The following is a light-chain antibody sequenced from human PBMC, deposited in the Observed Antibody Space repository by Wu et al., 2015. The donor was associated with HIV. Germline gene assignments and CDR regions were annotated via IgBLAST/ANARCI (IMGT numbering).Light chain of an antibody. CDR1: QSISIW. Sequence: DIQMTQSPSTLSASLGDRVTITCRASQSISIWLAWYQQKPGKAPKLLIYEASSLETGVPSRFSGSGSGTEFTLTISSLQPDDFATYYCQQYSDYLFTFGQGTKLEIK. V-gene: IGKV1-5*03. J-gene: IGKJ2*01. CDR2: EAS. CDR3: QQYSDYLFT.